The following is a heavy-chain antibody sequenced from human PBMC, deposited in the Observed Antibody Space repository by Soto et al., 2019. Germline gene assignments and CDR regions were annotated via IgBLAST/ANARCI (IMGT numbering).Heavy chain of an antibody. J-gene: IGHJ6*02. CDR2: IYYSGTT. D-gene: IGHD6-13*01. V-gene: IGHV4-39*01. Sequence: SETLSLTCTVSGDSITRNSYFWARIRQPPGKGLEWIGSIYYSGTTYYNPSLKSRVTISVDRSKNQFSLKLSSVTAADTGVYDCARRGHIAAAGTYYYYGMDVWGQGTTVX. CDR1: GDSITRNSYF. CDR3: ARRGHIAAAGTYYYYGMDV.